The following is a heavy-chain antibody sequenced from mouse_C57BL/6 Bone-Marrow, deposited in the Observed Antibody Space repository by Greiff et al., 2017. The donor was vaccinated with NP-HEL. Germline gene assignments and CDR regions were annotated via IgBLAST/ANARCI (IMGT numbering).Heavy chain of an antibody. CDR1: GYTFTSYT. V-gene: IGHV1-4*01. CDR3: ATIYYGNYVWYFDV. D-gene: IGHD2-1*01. CDR2: INPGSGYT. J-gene: IGHJ1*03. Sequence: VQRVESGAELARPGASVKMSCKASGYTFTSYTMHWVKQRPGQGLEWIGYINPGSGYTKYNQTFKDKATLTADKSSSTAYMQLSSLTSEDSAVYYCATIYYGNYVWYFDVWGTGTTVTVSS.